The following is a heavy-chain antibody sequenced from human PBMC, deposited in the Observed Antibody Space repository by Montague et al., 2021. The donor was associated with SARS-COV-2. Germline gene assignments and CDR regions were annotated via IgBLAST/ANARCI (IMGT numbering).Heavy chain of an antibody. J-gene: IGHJ4*02. CDR3: VRPLWFGDSDYYFDS. Sequence: SLRLSCAASGFTFRSYWMHWVRQVPGRGLVWVSRIKPDGTSTNYAASVQGRFTISRDNAKNTLSLQMNNPRAEDTAIYYCVRPLWFGDSDYYFDSWGQGTLVTVSS. D-gene: IGHD3-10*01. V-gene: IGHV3-74*01. CDR1: GFTFRSYW. CDR2: IKPDGTST.